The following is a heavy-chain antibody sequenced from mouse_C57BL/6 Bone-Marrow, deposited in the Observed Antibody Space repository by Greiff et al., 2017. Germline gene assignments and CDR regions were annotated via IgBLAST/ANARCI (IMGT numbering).Heavy chain of an antibody. Sequence: EVKLVESGGGLVQPKGSLKLSCAASGFSFNTYAMNWVRQAPGKGLEWVARIRSKSNNYATYYADSVKDRFTISRDDSESMLYLQMNNLKTEDTAMYYCVRSWPGGFAYWGQGTLVTVSA. CDR3: VRSWPGGFAY. CDR1: GFSFNTYA. CDR2: IRSKSNNYAT. J-gene: IGHJ3*01. D-gene: IGHD4-1*01. V-gene: IGHV10-1*01.